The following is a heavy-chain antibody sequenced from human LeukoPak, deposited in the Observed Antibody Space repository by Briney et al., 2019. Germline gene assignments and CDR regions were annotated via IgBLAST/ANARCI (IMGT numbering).Heavy chain of an antibody. J-gene: IGHJ4*02. CDR1: GFIFSSYS. D-gene: IGHD6-13*01. Sequence: GGSLRLSCAASGFIFSSYSMNWVRQAPGKGLEWVSYISTTGSTIYYADSVKGRFTISRDNSKNTLYLQMDSLRAEDTAIYYCAKALRQQPRAYDYWGQGTLVTVSS. CDR2: ISTTGSTI. V-gene: IGHV3-48*01. CDR3: AKALRQQPRAYDY.